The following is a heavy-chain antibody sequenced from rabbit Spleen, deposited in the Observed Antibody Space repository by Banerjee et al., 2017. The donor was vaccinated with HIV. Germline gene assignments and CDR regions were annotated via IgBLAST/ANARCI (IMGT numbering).Heavy chain of an antibody. D-gene: IGHD1-1*01. CDR2: IYADTSGT. V-gene: IGHV1S45*01. CDR1: GFSFSSTQW. CDR3: ARDLVAVIGWNFSL. J-gene: IGHJ3*01. Sequence: QEQLEESGGDLVKPEGSLTLTCTASGFSFSSTQWMCWVRQAPGKGLEWIGCIYADTSGTYYASWAKGRFTISKASSTTVTLQMTSLTAADTATYFCARDLVAVIGWNFSLWGQGTLVTVS.